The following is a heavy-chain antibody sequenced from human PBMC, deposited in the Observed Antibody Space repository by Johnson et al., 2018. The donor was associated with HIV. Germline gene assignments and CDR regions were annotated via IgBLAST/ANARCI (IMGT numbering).Heavy chain of an antibody. D-gene: IGHD2-2*01. CDR2: IRYDGSNK. Sequence: QVQLVESGGGLVKPGGSLRLSCAASGFTFSSYGMHWVRQAPGKGLEWVAFIRYDGSNKYYADSVKGRFTTSRDTSKNTLYLQMNSLRAEDTAVYYCARVSNPQYCSSTSCSGWDGAFDIWGQGTMVTVSS. V-gene: IGHV3-30*02. J-gene: IGHJ3*02. CDR3: ARVSNPQYCSSTSCSGWDGAFDI. CDR1: GFTFSSYG.